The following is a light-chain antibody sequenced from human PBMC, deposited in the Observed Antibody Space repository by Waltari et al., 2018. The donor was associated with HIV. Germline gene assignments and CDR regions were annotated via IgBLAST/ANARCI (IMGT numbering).Light chain of an antibody. Sequence: QSVLTQPPSVSGAPGQWVTLSCTGGNSNIGTHEVHWYQQLPGTAPQLLIYNTNNRPSGVPDRCSGSKAGTSASLAITGLQAEDEADYYCQSSDSTLSGSVFGGGTKLTVL. J-gene: IGLJ2*01. CDR3: QSSDSTLSGSV. CDR2: NTN. CDR1: NSNIGTHE. V-gene: IGLV1-40*01.